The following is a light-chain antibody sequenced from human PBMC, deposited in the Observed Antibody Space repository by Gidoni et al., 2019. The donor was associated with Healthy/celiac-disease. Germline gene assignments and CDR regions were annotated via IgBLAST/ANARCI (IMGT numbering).Light chain of an antibody. CDR1: NIGSKS. CDR2: DDS. CDR3: QVWDSSSDHYV. Sequence: SYVLTQPPSVSVAPGQTARIPCGGNNIGSKSVNWYQQKPGQAPLLVVYDDSDRPSGTPERFSGSNSGNTATLTISRVEAGDEADYYCQVWDSSSDHYVFGTGTKVTVL. V-gene: IGLV3-21*02. J-gene: IGLJ1*01.